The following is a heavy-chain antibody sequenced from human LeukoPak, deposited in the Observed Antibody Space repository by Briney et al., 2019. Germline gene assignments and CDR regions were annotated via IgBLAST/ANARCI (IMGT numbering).Heavy chain of an antibody. CDR2: IDTTGDP. Sequence: GGSLRLSCVASGFTFDTYDMHWVRQTTGKGLEWVSGIDTTGDPYYPGSVKGRFTISRENAKNSLYLLMNSLRAGDTAVHYCAREAIYSSGWYGAFDIWGHGTMVTVSS. CDR1: GFTFDTYD. J-gene: IGHJ3*02. D-gene: IGHD6-19*01. V-gene: IGHV3-13*05. CDR3: AREAIYSSGWYGAFDI.